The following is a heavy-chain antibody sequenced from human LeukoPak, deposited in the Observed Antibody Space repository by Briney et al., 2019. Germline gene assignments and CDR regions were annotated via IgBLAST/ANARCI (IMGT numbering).Heavy chain of an antibody. D-gene: IGHD2-15*01. CDR2: ILYDGSNK. CDR1: GFTFSSYG. J-gene: IGHJ4*02. V-gene: IGHV3-33*01. CDR3: ARDSCSGGSCYSDY. Sequence: GGSLRLSCAASGFTFSSYGMHWVRQAPGKGLEWVAVILYDGSNKYYADSVKGRFTISRDNSKNTLYLQMNSLRAEDRAVYYCARDSCSGGSCYSDYWGQGTLVTVSS.